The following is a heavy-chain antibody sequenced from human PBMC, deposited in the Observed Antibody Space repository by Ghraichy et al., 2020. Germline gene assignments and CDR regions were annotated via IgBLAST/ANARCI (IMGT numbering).Heavy chain of an antibody. V-gene: IGHV3-23*01. J-gene: IGHJ4*02. D-gene: IGHD6-6*01. CDR3: AKTPYSSSSLFDY. CDR1: GFTFNDYG. Sequence: GGSLRLSCAASGFTFNDYGMSWVRQAPGKGLEWVSAISANGGTTYYADSVKGRFTISRDNSKNTLYMQMNSLRAEETALYYCAKTPYSSSSLFDYWGQGTLVAVSS. CDR2: ISANGGTT.